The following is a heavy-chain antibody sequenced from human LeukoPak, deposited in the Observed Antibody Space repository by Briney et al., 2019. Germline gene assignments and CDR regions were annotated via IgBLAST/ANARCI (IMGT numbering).Heavy chain of an antibody. CDR1: GFTFDDYG. CDR2: INWNGGST. D-gene: IGHD3-10*01. CDR3: PSISGPDYYGSGSYLRDY. V-gene: IGHV3-20*04. J-gene: IGHJ4*02. Sequence: SGGSLRLSCAASGFTFDDYGMSWVRQAPGKGLEWVSGINWNGGSTGYADSVKGRFTISRDNAKNSLYLQMNSLRAEDTALYYCPSISGPDYYGSGSYLRDYWGQGTLVTVPS.